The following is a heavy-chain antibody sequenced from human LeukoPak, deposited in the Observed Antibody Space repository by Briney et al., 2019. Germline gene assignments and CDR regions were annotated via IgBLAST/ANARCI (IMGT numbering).Heavy chain of an antibody. CDR3: AKAGVRYFDSSGLYAFDF. CDR2: IYYSGST. J-gene: IGHJ3*01. Sequence: SETLSLTCTVSGGSISSSSYYWAWIRQPPGKGLEWIGTIYYSGSTYHNPSLKSRVTMSVDTSRNQFSLKLSSVDAADTAVYYCAKAGVRYFDSSGLYAFDFWGQGTTVTVSS. D-gene: IGHD3-22*01. CDR1: GGSISSSSYY. V-gene: IGHV4-39*01.